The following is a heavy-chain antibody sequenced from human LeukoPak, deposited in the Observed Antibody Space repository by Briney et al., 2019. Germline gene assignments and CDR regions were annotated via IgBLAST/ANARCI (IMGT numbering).Heavy chain of an antibody. D-gene: IGHD3-10*01. Sequence: SETLSLTCTVSGHSIIDSFYWGWIRQPPGEGLEWIGSIYHTGSTYYNSYLKSRVTISVDTSKNQLSLKLKSVTAADTAVYYCARDHRFGEYLFDIWGQGTMVTVSS. CDR3: ARDHRFGEYLFDI. CDR2: IYHTGST. J-gene: IGHJ3*02. CDR1: GHSIIDSFY. V-gene: IGHV4-38-2*02.